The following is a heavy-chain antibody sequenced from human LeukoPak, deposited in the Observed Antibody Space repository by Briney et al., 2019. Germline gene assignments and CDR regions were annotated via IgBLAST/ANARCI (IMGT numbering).Heavy chain of an antibody. CDR1: GGSISSYY. CDR2: IYYSGST. Sequence: SETLSLTCTVSGGSISSYYWGWIRQPPGKGLDWIGYIYYSGSTNYNPSLKSRVTISVDTSKNQFSLKLSSVTAAVTAVYYCARLAVWAGTSYDVFHIWGQGTMVTVSS. V-gene: IGHV4-59*01. CDR3: ARLAVWAGTSYDVFHI. J-gene: IGHJ3*02. D-gene: IGHD6-19*01.